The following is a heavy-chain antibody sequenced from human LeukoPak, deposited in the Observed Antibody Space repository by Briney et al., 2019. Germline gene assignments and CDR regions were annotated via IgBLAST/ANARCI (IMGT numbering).Heavy chain of an antibody. CDR2: ISRDSGIK. CDR3: ARVGRAMTAAGFGAFDI. CDR1: GFIISGDS. J-gene: IGHJ3*02. D-gene: IGHD6-13*01. Sequence: GGSLRLSCAASGFIISGDSMNWVRQAPGKGLEWIAYISRDSGIKYYADSVRGRFTISRDNAKNSLYLQMNGLRAEDTAVYYCARVGRAMTAAGFGAFDIWGQGTMVTVSS. V-gene: IGHV3-48*04.